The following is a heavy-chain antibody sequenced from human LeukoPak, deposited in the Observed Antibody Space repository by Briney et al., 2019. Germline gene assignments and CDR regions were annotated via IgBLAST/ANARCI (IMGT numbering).Heavy chain of an antibody. Sequence: PSEXLSLTCTVSGGSISSSGSYWGWLRQPPGKGREGVGNIYYSGTTYYNPSLKSRVTISVDTSKNQFSLKLSSVTAADTAVYYCARLPYYYSSGGPRYTFDIWGQGTMVTVSS. CDR3: ARLPYYYSSGGPRYTFDI. D-gene: IGHD3-10*01. CDR1: GGSISSSGSY. V-gene: IGHV4-39*01. CDR2: IYYSGTT. J-gene: IGHJ3*02.